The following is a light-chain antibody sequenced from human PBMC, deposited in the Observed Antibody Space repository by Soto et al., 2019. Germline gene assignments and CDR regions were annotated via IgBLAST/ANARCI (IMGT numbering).Light chain of an antibody. V-gene: IGKV3-11*01. CDR3: QQRSNWPT. CDR1: QSVSSY. CDR2: DAS. Sequence: EIVLTQSPATLSLSPGERATLSCRASQSVSSYLAWYQKKPGQAPRLLIYDASNRATVIPARFSVIGSGTDFTLTISSLEPEDFAVYYCQQRSNWPTFGQGTKLEIK. J-gene: IGKJ2*01.